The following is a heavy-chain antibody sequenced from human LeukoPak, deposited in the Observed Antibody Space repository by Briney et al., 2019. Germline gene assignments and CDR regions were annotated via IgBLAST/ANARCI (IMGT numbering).Heavy chain of an antibody. CDR3: AKDVISVAGTPRYFDY. D-gene: IGHD6-19*01. CDR1: GLTFSSYA. CDR2: ISASDGST. V-gene: IGHV3-23*01. J-gene: IGHJ4*02. Sequence: GGSLRLSCAASGLTFSSYAMSWVRQAPGKGLEWVSAISASDGSTYYADSVKGRFTISRDNSKNTLYLQMNNLRDEDTAVYYCAKDVISVAGTPRYFDYWGQGTLVTVSS.